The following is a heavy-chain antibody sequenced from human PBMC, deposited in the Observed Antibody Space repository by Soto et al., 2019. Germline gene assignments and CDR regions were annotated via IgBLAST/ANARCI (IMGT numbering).Heavy chain of an antibody. Sequence: PDKSLEWIGYIYSSGSTYYNPSLKSRVTISVDTSKNQFSLKLSSVTAADTAVYYCASFFFQAEDGIRDELPVSAFLLNRSSDL. CDR3: ASFFFQAEDGIRDELPVSAFLLNRSSDL. D-gene: IGHD1-26*01. CDR2: IYSSGST. V-gene: IGHV4-31*02. J-gene: IGHJ2*01.